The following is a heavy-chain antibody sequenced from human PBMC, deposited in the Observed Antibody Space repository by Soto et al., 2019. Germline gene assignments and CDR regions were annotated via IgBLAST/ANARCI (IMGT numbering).Heavy chain of an antibody. D-gene: IGHD4-17*01. CDR1: GFTFSIYA. Sequence: PGGSLRLSCVASGFTFSIYAMSWVRQAPRKGLEWVSALNAGGDNTYYADSVKGRFTISRDNSMNALYLQMNSLRIEDTAVYYCAHPRGYGVFDAYDISGQGTMVTVSS. CDR2: LNAGGDNT. V-gene: IGHV3-23*01. CDR3: AHPRGYGVFDAYDI. J-gene: IGHJ3*02.